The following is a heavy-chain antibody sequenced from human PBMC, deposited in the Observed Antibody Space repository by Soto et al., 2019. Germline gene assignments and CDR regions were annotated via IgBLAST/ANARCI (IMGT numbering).Heavy chain of an antibody. D-gene: IGHD2-15*01. J-gene: IGHJ4*01. Sequence: GGSLRLSCAASGFTFSSYAMSWVRQAPGKGLEWVSSISGSSGSIYYADSVKGRFTISRDNAKNSLYLQMNSLRAEDTAIYYCAKERYCRGNNCFGFDYWGKGTLVTVSS. CDR2: ISGSSGSI. CDR3: AKERYCRGNNCFGFDY. CDR1: GFTFSSYA. V-gene: IGHV3-23*01.